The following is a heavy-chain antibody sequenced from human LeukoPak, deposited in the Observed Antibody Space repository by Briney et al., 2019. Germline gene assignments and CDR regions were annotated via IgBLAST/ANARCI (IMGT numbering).Heavy chain of an antibody. Sequence: GSLRLSCAGSGFTFSSYGMSWVRQAPGKGLEWVSAIDGSGANTHYADSVKGRFTISRDNSKNTVYLQMNSLRAEDTAIYYCAKRPARPKPFDCWGQGTLVTVSS. J-gene: IGHJ4*02. CDR2: IDGSGANT. CDR3: AKRPARPKPFDC. CDR1: GFTFSSYG. D-gene: IGHD1-14*01. V-gene: IGHV3-23*01.